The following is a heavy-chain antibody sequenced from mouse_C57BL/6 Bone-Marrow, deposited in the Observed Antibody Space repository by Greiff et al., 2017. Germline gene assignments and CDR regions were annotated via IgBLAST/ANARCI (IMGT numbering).Heavy chain of an antibody. D-gene: IGHD1-1*01. V-gene: IGHV1-82*01. CDR1: GYAFSSSW. CDR2: IYPGDGDT. CDR3: ARALYDYGSSYFDS. Sequence: VQLQQSGPELVKPGASVKISCKASGYAFSSSWMNWVKQRPGKGLEWIGRIYPGDGDTNYNGKFKGKATLTADKSSSTAYMQLSSLTSEDSAVYFCARALYDYGSSYFDSWGKGTTLPVSS. J-gene: IGHJ2*01.